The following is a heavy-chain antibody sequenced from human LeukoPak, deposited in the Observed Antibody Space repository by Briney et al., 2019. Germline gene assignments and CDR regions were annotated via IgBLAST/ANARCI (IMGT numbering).Heavy chain of an antibody. Sequence: GGSLRLSCAASGFTVSGNYMSWVRQAPGKGLEWVSVIYSGGSTYYADSVKGRFTISRDNSKNTLYLQMNSLRAEDTAVYYCARSVAWGEKYFQHWGQGTLVTVSS. D-gene: IGHD3-16*01. CDR2: IYSGGST. V-gene: IGHV3-53*01. CDR3: ARSVAWGEKYFQH. CDR1: GFTVSGNY. J-gene: IGHJ1*01.